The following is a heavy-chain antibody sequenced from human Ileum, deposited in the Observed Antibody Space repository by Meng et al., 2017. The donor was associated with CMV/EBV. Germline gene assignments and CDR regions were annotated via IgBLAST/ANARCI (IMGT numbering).Heavy chain of an antibody. CDR1: GFTFSSYE. J-gene: IGHJ4*02. D-gene: IGHD3-10*01. CDR3: ARDEETIVVSDALLRGGGIDY. V-gene: IGHV3-48*03. Sequence: GESLKISCAASGFTFSSYEFNWVRHAPGKGLEWVSFIGTSGRPVYYANAVKGRFTISGDNAKNLLYLQMNSLSAEDTDVYCCARDEETIVVSDALLRGGGIDYWGQGTLVTVSS. CDR2: IGTSGRPV.